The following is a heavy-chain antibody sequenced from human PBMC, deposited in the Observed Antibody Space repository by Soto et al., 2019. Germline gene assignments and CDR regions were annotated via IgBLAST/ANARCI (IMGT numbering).Heavy chain of an antibody. J-gene: IGHJ5*02. CDR3: AKDSGYNYGYFRWFDP. Sequence: PSQTQCLTKTVAWGSIGNFDCSWIRKQKGRGLEWIGHIFYSGSTNYNPALKSRVTISVDTSKSQFSLKLSSVTAADTAVYYCAKDSGYNYGYFRWFDPWGQGTLVTVSS. D-gene: IGHD5-18*01. V-gene: IGHV4-59*01. CDR2: IFYSGST. CDR1: WGSIGNFD.